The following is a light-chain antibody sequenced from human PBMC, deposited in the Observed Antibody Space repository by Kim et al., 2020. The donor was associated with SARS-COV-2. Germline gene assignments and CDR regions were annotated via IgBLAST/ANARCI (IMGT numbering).Light chain of an antibody. CDR1: LKTSHNY. Sequence: PGDRANISCTAALKTSHNYLIWEQQKHGQAPRHLIYGASSRATGIPDRFSGSGAGTDFTLTISRLEAEDFAGYYCQEYGSSPPCTFGQGTKLEI. J-gene: IGKJ2*02. CDR3: QEYGSSPPCT. CDR2: GAS. V-gene: IGKV3-20*01.